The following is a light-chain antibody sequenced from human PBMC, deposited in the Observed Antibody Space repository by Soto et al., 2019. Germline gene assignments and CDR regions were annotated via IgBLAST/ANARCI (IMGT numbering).Light chain of an antibody. CDR3: QQLSNSPYT. J-gene: IGKJ2*01. Sequence: DIQLTQSPSFLSASVGDRVTITCRAIQGLTSYLAWYQQKPGKAPKVLIYGASTLVSGVPSTFSGSGSGTEFTLTISSLQPEDSATYFCQQLSNSPYTVGQGTNLEIK. CDR2: GAS. V-gene: IGKV1-9*01. CDR1: QGLTSY.